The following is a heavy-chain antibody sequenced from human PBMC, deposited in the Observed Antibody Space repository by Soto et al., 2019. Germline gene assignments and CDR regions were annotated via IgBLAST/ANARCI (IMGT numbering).Heavy chain of an antibody. CDR1: GFTFSSYW. Sequence: GGSLRLSCAASGFTFSSYWMHWVHQAPGKGLVWVSRINSDGSSTSYADSVKGRFTISRDNAKNTLYLQMNSLRAEDTAVYYCARDQGYYDFWSGYSNNWFDPWGQGTLVTVSS. D-gene: IGHD3-3*01. V-gene: IGHV3-74*01. CDR3: ARDQGYYDFWSGYSNNWFDP. J-gene: IGHJ5*02. CDR2: INSDGSST.